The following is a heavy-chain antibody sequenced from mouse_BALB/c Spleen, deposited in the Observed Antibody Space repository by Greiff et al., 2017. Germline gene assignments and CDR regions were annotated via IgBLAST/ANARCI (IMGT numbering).Heavy chain of an antibody. V-gene: IGHV5-6-3*01. CDR2: INSNGGST. Sequence: EVQVVESGGGLVQPGGSLKLSCAASGFTFSSYGMSWVRQTPDKRLVLVATINSNGGSTYYPDSVKGRFTISRDNAKNTLYLQMSSLKSEDTAMYYCARDYDGAWFAYWGQGTLVTVSA. CDR3: ARDYDGAWFAY. D-gene: IGHD2-12*01. CDR1: GFTFSSYG. J-gene: IGHJ3*01.